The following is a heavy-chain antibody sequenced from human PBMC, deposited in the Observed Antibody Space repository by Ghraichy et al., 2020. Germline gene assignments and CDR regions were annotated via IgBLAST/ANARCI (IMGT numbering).Heavy chain of an antibody. D-gene: IGHD3-3*01. Sequence: SETLSLTCTVSGGSMTNYYWNWVRQSAGTGLEWIGRVSTSASTHYDPALKSRVSMSVDTSKNQFFLKLSSVTAADSAVYYCARDSGWLLLDGMDLWGQGTTVTVSS. V-gene: IGHV4-4*07. CDR1: GGSMTNYY. J-gene: IGHJ6*02. CDR2: VSTSAST. CDR3: ARDSGWLLLDGMDL.